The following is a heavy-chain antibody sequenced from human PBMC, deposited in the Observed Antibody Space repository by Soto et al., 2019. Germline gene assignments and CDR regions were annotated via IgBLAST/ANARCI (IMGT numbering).Heavy chain of an antibody. V-gene: IGHV5-51*01. D-gene: IGHD3-10*01. Sequence: GESLKISCKGSGYTFTNYWIGWVRQMPGKGLEWMGIIYPGDSETRYSPSFQGQVTMSADKSISTAYLQWSSLKASDSAIYYCARRYYYGAGTLDYWGQGTLVTVSS. CDR2: IYPGDSET. J-gene: IGHJ4*02. CDR1: GYTFTNYW. CDR3: ARRYYYGAGTLDY.